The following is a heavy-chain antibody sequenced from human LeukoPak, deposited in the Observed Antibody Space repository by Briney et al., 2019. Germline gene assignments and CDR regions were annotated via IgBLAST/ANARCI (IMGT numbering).Heavy chain of an antibody. V-gene: IGHV3-73*01. J-gene: IGHJ6*02. CDR1: GFTFSGSA. CDR2: IRSKANSYAT. CDR3: TRAGTYYYGMDV. Sequence: AGGSLRLSCAASGFTFSGSAMHWVRQASGKGLEWVGRIRSKANSYATAYAASVEGRFTISRDDSRNTAYLQMNSLKTEDTAVYYCTRAGTYYYGMDVWGQGTTVTVSS. D-gene: IGHD1-7*01.